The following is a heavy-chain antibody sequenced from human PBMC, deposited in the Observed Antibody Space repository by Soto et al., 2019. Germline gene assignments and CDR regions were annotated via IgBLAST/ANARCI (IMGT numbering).Heavy chain of an antibody. CDR3: ARMGIRASWIQLWLQPFDY. D-gene: IGHD5-18*01. Sequence: GSLRLSCAASGFTFSDYYMSWIRQAPGKGLEWVSYISSSSSYTNYADSVKGRFTISRDNAKNSLYLQMNSLRAEDTAVYYCARMGIRASWIQLWLQPFDYWGQGTLVTVSS. CDR1: GFTFSDYY. J-gene: IGHJ4*02. CDR2: ISSSSSYT. V-gene: IGHV3-11*06.